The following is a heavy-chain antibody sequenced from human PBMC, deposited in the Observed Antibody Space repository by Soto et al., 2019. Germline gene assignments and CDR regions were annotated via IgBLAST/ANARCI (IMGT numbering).Heavy chain of an antibody. D-gene: IGHD3-22*01. CDR3: AREGDSSGAFDI. CDR2: IYYSGST. Sequence: QVQLQESGPGLVKPSQTLSLTCTVSGGSISSGGYYWSWIRQHPGKGLEWIGYIYYSGSTYYNPSLKSRVTISVDTSNNQYSLKLSSVTAADTAVYYCAREGDSSGAFDIWAHGTMVTVSS. V-gene: IGHV4-31*03. CDR1: GGSISSGGYY. J-gene: IGHJ3*02.